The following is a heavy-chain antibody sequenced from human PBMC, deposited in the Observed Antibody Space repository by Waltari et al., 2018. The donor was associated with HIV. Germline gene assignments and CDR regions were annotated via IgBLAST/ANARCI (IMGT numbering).Heavy chain of an antibody. Sequence: QLQLQESGPGLVKPSETLSLTCTVSGGSVSSSSYFWGWIRQPPGKGLEWIGRIYYTGRAYHTPSLKSRVTISVDTSKNQFSLKVTSVTAADTAVYYCARHALRVGAAYWNFDLWGRGTLVTVSS. V-gene: IGHV4-39*01. CDR1: GGSVSSSSYF. CDR3: ARHALRVGAAYWNFDL. J-gene: IGHJ2*01. CDR2: IYYTGRA. D-gene: IGHD1-26*01.